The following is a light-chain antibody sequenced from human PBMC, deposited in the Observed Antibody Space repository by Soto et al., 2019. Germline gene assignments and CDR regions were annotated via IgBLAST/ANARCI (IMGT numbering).Light chain of an antibody. J-gene: IGLJ2*01. Sequence: QSVLTQPPSASGTPGQRVTISCSGSSSNIGSNYVYWYQQLPGTAPKLLIYRNNQRPSGGPDRFSGSKSGTSASLAISGLRSEDEADYYCAAWDASLSGVVFGGGTKVTVL. CDR2: RNN. CDR1: SSNIGSNY. CDR3: AAWDASLSGVV. V-gene: IGLV1-47*01.